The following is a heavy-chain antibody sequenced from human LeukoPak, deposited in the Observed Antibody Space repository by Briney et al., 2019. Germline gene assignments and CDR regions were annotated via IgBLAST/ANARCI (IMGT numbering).Heavy chain of an antibody. D-gene: IGHD2-21*01. CDR1: GFTFSSYS. V-gene: IGHV3-48*01. CDR2: ISSSSSTI. J-gene: IGHJ6*03. Sequence: GGSLRLSCAASGFTFSSYSMNWVRQAPGKGLEWVSYISSSSSTIYYADSVKGRFTISRDNAKNSLYLQMNSLRAEDTAVYYCARDMYCGGDCYPLTHYYYYMDVWGKGTTVTVSS. CDR3: ARDMYCGGDCYPLTHYYYYMDV.